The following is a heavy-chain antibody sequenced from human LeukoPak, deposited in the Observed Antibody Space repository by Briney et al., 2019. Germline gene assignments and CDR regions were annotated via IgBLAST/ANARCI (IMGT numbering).Heavy chain of an antibody. D-gene: IGHD4-11*01. CDR1: GGSFSGYY. CDR2: INHSGST. J-gene: IGHJ6*02. Sequence: SETLSLTCAVYGGSFSGYYWSWIRQPPGKGLEWIGEINHSGSTNYNPSLKSRVTMSVDTSKNQFSLKLSSVTAADTAVYYCARTMTTVTRDYYYYGMDVWGQGTTVTVSS. CDR3: ARTMTTVTRDYYYYGMDV. V-gene: IGHV4-34*01.